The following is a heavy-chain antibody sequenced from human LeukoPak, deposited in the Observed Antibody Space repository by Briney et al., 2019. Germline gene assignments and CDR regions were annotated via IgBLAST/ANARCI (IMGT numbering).Heavy chain of an antibody. V-gene: IGHV3-23*01. D-gene: IGHD2-2*01. J-gene: IGHJ4*02. CDR1: GFRFSGYA. Sequence: PGGSLSLYCGVSGFRFSGYAMSWVRQAPGLGMVWVSAISGSGSTTYYTDSVKGRFTISRDNFKNTLYLQVNSLRAEDTAVYFCAKDESGYQMLIDYWGQGTLVTVSS. CDR2: ISGSGSTT. CDR3: AKDESGYQMLIDY.